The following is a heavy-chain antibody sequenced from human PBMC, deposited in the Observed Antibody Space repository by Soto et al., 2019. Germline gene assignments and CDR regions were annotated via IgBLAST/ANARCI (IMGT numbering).Heavy chain of an antibody. CDR3: ARDIRGGYCSSTSCFDGMDV. Sequence: PGGSLRLSCAASGFTFSSYSMNWVRQAPGKGLEWVSSISSSSSYIYYADSVKGRFTISRDNAKNSLYLQMNSLRAEDTAVYYCARDIRGGYCSSTSCFDGMDVWGQGTTVTVSS. J-gene: IGHJ6*02. V-gene: IGHV3-21*01. CDR2: ISSSSSYI. CDR1: GFTFSSYS. D-gene: IGHD2-2*01.